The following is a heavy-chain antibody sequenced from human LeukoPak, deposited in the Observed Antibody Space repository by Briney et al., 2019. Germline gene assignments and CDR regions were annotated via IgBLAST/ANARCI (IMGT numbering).Heavy chain of an antibody. CDR3: ARGRSKIAARLVAFDI. Sequence: KPSETLSLTCAGYGGSFSGYYWSWIRQPPGKGLEWVGEINHSGSTNYNPSLKSRVTISVDTSTNQFSLKLSSVTAADTAVYYCARGRSKIAARLVAFDIWGQGTMVTVSS. J-gene: IGHJ3*02. CDR2: INHSGST. CDR1: GGSFSGYY. V-gene: IGHV4-34*01. D-gene: IGHD6-6*01.